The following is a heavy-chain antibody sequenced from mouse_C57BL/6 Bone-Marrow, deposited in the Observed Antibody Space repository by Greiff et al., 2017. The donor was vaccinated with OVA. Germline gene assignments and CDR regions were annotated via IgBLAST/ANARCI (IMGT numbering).Heavy chain of an antibody. V-gene: IGHV5-4*01. D-gene: IGHD1-1*01. Sequence: EVHLVESGGGLVKPGGSLKLSCAASGFTFSSYAMSWVRQTPEKRLEWVATISDGGSYTYYPDNVKGRFTISRDNAKNNLYLQMSHLKSEDTAMYYCARVTTALYYWGHGTSVTVSS. J-gene: IGHJ4*01. CDR3: ARVTTALYY. CDR2: ISDGGSYT. CDR1: GFTFSSYA.